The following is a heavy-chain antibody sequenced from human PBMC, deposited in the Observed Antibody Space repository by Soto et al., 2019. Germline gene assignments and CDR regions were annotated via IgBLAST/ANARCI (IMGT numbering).Heavy chain of an antibody. CDR2: ISAYNGNT. CDR1: GYTFTSYG. D-gene: IGHD2-15*01. CDR3: AAPDLGVVVAAPGYSGMDA. J-gene: IGHJ6*02. Sequence: ASVKVSCKASGYTFTSYGISWVRQAPGQGREWMGWISAYNGNTNYAQKLQGRVTMTTDTSTSTAYMELRILRSDDTAVYYCAAPDLGVVVAAPGYSGMDAWGQGTMVTVSS. V-gene: IGHV1-18*01.